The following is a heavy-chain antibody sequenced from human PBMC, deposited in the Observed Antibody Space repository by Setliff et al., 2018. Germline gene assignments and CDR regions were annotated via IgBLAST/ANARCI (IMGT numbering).Heavy chain of an antibody. J-gene: IGHJ5*02. D-gene: IGHD5-12*01. CDR2: IKQDGSEK. CDR3: ARDDDTTSRYSRFEH. CDR1: GFTFSSYW. V-gene: IGHV3-7*01. Sequence: PGGSLRLSCAASGFTFSSYWMSWVRQAPGKGLEWVANIKQDGSEKNYVDSVKGRFTISRDNSQNTVYLQMDSLRAEDTAVYYCARDDDTTSRYSRFEHWGQGTPVTVSS.